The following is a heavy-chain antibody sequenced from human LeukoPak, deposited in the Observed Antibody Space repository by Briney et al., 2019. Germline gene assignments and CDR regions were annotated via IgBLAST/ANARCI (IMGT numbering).Heavy chain of an antibody. CDR2: MKSMVDGLTT. D-gene: IGHD4-11*01. Sequence: GGSLRLSCAGAGFIFSNAWMGWVRQAPGKGREGVGRMKSMVDGLTTDCVATMRGIFTISRQDSKSTLYLEINSLKTEDTAVYYCVTDKPYRGLRTFDYWGQGTLVTVSS. CDR1: GFIFSNAW. V-gene: IGHV3-15*05. CDR3: VTDKPYRGLRTFDY. J-gene: IGHJ4*02.